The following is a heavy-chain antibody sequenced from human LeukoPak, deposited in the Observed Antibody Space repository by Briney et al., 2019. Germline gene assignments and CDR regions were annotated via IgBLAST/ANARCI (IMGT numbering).Heavy chain of an antibody. CDR2: INPNSGGT. J-gene: IGHJ4*02. CDR1: GYTFTGYY. V-gene: IGHV1-2*02. CDR3: ARDSGSYSLNY. D-gene: IGHD1-26*01. Sequence: ASVTVSCKASGYTFTGYYMHWVRQAPGQGLEWMGWINPNSGGTNYAQKFRGRVTMTRDTSISTAYMELSRLRSDDTAVYYCARDSGSYSLNYWGQGTLVTVSS.